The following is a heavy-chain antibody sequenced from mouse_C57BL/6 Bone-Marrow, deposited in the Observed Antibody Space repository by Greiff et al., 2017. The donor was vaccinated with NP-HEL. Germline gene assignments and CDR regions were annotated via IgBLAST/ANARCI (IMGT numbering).Heavy chain of an antibody. V-gene: IGHV1-4*01. CDR2: INPSSGYT. J-gene: IGHJ3*01. D-gene: IGHD1-1*01. Sequence: QVQLQQSGAELVRPGASVTMSCKASGYTFTSYTMHWVKQRPGQGLEWIGYINPSSGYTKYNQKFKDKATLTADKSSSTAYMQLSSLTSEDSAVYYCERQRGRGWFAYWGQGTLVTVSA. CDR1: GYTFTSYT. CDR3: ERQRGRGWFAY.